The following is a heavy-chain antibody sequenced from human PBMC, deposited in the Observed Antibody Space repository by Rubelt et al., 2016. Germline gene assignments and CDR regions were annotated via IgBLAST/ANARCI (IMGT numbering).Heavy chain of an antibody. Sequence: GLEWVGFIRSKAYGGTTEYAASVKGRLTISRDDSKSIAYLQMNSLKTEDTAVYYCTRPNSSGYYSFDYWGQGTLVTVSS. D-gene: IGHD3-22*01. J-gene: IGHJ4*02. V-gene: IGHV3-49*02. CDR3: TRPNSSGYYSFDY. CDR2: IRSKAYGGTT.